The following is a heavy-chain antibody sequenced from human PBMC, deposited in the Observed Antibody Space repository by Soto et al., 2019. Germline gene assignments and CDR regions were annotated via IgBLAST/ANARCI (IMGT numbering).Heavy chain of an antibody. CDR2: VDHSGST. CDR3: ARRAALSGTAGAPVD. Sequence: QVQLQESGPGLVKASGTLSLTCTVSGGSIITRNWWSWVRQPPGKGLEWIGKVDHSGSTNYNPSLQSRVTIYVDRSNNKFSLKLTPATTADTAVYYCARRAALSGTAGAPVDWGQGTLVNVSS. J-gene: IGHJ4*02. D-gene: IGHD6-25*01. V-gene: IGHV4-4*02. CDR1: GGSIITRNW.